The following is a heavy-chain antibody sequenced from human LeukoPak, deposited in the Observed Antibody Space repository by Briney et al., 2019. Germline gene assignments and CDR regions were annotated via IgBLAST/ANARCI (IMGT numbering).Heavy chain of an antibody. Sequence: SETLSLTCTVSGGSISSYYWSWIRQPPGKGLEWIGYIYYSGSTNYNPSLKSRVTISVDTSKNQFSLKLSSVTAADTAVYYCARHLVPAKGLDIWGQGTMVTVSS. CDR1: GGSISSYY. V-gene: IGHV4-59*08. CDR2: IYYSGST. D-gene: IGHD2-15*01. J-gene: IGHJ3*02. CDR3: ARHLVPAKGLDI.